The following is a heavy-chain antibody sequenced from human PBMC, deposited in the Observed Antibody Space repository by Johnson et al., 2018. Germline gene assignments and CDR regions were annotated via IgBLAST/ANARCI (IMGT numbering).Heavy chain of an antibody. J-gene: IGHJ6*02. Sequence: VQLVQSGGRLVQPGGSLRLSCAASGFTFSNYWMTWVRQTPGKGLEWVAKIDKDGNRKYYADSVKGRFTISRDNGKNSIYLQRRGLGAGDTALYYWAREVVPDDYHYHGLDVWGQGTTVTVS. D-gene: IGHD3-10*02. CDR3: AREVVPDDYHYHGLDV. CDR2: IDKDGNRK. V-gene: IGHV3-7*01. CDR1: GFTFSNYW.